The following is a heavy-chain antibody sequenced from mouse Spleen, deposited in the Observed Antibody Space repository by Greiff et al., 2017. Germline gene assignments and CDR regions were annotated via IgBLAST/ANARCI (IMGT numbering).Heavy chain of an antibody. Sequence: DVMLVESGGGLVQPKGSLKLSCAASGFSFNTYAMNWVRQAPGKGLEWVARIRSKSNNYATYYADSVKDRFTISRDDSESMLYLQMNNLKTEDAAMYYCVGGNYGGFAYWGQGTLVTVSA. V-gene: IGHV10-1*01. J-gene: IGHJ3*01. CDR1: GFSFNTYA. CDR3: VGGNYGGFAY. CDR2: IRSKSNNYAT. D-gene: IGHD2-1*01.